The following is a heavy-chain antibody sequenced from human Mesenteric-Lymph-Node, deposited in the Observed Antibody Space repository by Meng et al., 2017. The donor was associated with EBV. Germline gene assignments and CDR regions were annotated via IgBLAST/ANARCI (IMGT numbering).Heavy chain of an antibody. CDR2: IYYAGAT. CDR3: ARVGGYGFDSEFYFDY. CDR1: RGPIVMLTDS. Sequence: LRLQDAAPERVTLSETLSLTCSISRGPIVMLTDSWVWCRQPSGKGLEWIGSIYYAGATCYHPSLKSRVTLSVDKSENLFSLDLRSVTAADTAVYYCARVGGYGFDSEFYFDYWGQGALVTVSS. D-gene: IGHD5-18*01. V-gene: IGHV4-39*07. J-gene: IGHJ4*02.